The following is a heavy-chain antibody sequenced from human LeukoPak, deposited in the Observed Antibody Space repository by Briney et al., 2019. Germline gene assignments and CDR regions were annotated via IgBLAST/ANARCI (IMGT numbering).Heavy chain of an antibody. J-gene: IGHJ4*02. V-gene: IGHV3-74*01. CDR3: ARHWAYDFDF. Sequence: PGGSLRLSCAASGFTFSRYWMHWVRQAPGKGLVWVSRINSDGSSTTYADSVKGRFTISRDNAKNTLYLQMNSLRADDTAAYYCARHWAYDFDFGGQGPLVTVSS. CDR2: INSDGSST. D-gene: IGHD5-12*01. CDR1: GFTFSRYW.